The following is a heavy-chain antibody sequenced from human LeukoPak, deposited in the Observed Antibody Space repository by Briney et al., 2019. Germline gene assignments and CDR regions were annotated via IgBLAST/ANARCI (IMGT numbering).Heavy chain of an antibody. D-gene: IGHD3-22*01. CDR3: ARENGSNNKKSGYYYPFDY. J-gene: IGHJ4*02. CDR1: GYTFTSYY. Sequence: GASVKVSRKASGYTFTSYYMHWVRQAPGQGLEWMGIVNPSGGSTSYAQKFQGRVTMTRDTSTSTVYMELSSLRSEDTAVYYCARENGSNNKKSGYYYPFDYWGQGTLVTVSS. CDR2: VNPSGGST. V-gene: IGHV1-46*01.